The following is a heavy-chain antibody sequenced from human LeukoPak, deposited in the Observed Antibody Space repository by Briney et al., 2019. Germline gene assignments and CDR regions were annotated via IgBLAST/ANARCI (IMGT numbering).Heavy chain of an antibody. CDR1: GYTFTSYG. CDR3: ARSPDFWSGYSPGY. Sequence: ASVKVSCKASGYTFTSYGISWVRQAPGQGLEWMGWISAYNGNTNYAQKLQGSVTMTTDTSTSTAYMELRSLRSDDTAVYYCARSPDFWSGYSPGYWGQGTLVTVSS. CDR2: ISAYNGNT. J-gene: IGHJ4*02. V-gene: IGHV1-18*01. D-gene: IGHD3-3*01.